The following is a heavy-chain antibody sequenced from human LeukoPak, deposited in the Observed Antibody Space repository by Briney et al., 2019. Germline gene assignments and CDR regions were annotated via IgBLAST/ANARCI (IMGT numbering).Heavy chain of an antibody. J-gene: IGHJ4*02. V-gene: IGHV6-1*01. CDR3: ARNFRPDFDC. D-gene: IGHD2/OR15-2a*01. Sequence: SQTLSLTCAISGDSVSSSTSAWSWIMQSPSRGLEWLGRAYYRSRWYITYAVSVKGRITINPDTSKNQLSLQLNFVTPEDTAVYYCARNFRPDFDCWGQGTLVTVSS. CDR1: GDSVSSSTSA. CDR2: AYYRSRWYI.